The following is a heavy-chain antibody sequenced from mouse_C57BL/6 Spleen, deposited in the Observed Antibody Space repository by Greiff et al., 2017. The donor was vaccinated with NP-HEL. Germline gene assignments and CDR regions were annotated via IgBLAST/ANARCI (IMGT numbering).Heavy chain of an antibody. V-gene: IGHV5-4*01. J-gene: IGHJ3*01. CDR1: GFTFSSYA. CDR2: ISDGGSYT. CDR3: ARDWVNWGFAY. Sequence: EVQVVESGGGLVKPGGSLKLSCAASGFTFSSYAMSWVRQTPEKRLEWVATISDGGSYTYYPDNVKGRFTISRDNAKNNLYLQMSHLKSEDTAMYYCARDWVNWGFAYWGQGTLVTVSA. D-gene: IGHD4-1*02.